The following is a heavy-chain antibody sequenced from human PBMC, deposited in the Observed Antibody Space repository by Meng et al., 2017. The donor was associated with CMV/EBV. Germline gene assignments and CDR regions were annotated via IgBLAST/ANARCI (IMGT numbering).Heavy chain of an antibody. D-gene: IGHD3-3*01. CDR3: ARVCNTSPYYDFWSGYFSADVYGMDV. V-gene: IGHV3-21*01. J-gene: IGHJ6*02. Sequence: GESLKISCAASGFTFSSYSMNWVRQAPGKGLEWVSSISSSSSYIYYADSAKGRFTISRDNAKNSLYLQMNSLRAEDTAVYYCARVCNTSPYYDFWSGYFSADVYGMDVWGQGTTVTVSS. CDR2: ISSSSSYI. CDR1: GFTFSSYS.